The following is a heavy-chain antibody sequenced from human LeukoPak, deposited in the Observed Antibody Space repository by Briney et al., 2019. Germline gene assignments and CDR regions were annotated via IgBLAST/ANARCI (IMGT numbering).Heavy chain of an antibody. D-gene: IGHD5-24*01. CDR2: IKQDGGEK. Sequence: GGSLRLSCAASGFPFSSYRMTWVRQAPGKGLEWVANIKQDGGEKYYVDSVKGRFTISRDNAKNSLYLQMNSLRVEDTAVYYCARDSATITGGYYYYYMNVWGKGTTVTVSS. CDR3: ARDSATITGGYYYYYMNV. V-gene: IGHV3-7*01. CDR1: GFPFSSYR. J-gene: IGHJ6*03.